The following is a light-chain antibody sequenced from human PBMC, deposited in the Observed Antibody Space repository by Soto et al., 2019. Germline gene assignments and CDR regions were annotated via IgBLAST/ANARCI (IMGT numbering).Light chain of an antibody. CDR3: QQRHSTPLS. CDR1: QGIRDD. J-gene: IGKJ4*01. CDR2: GAS. Sequence: IQMTQSRYDLSASVGDRVYITYRASQGIRDDLGWYQQKPGEAPKALIYGASNLQSGVPSRFSVCGSGTDFTLSISCLQPEDFATHYCQQRHSTPLSFGGGTKVDIK. V-gene: IGKV1-17*01.